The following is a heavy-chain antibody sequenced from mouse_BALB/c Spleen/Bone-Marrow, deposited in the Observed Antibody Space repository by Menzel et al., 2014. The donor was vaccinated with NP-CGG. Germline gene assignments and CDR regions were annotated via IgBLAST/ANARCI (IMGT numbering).Heavy chain of an antibody. CDR1: GYTFTNYW. CDR3: ARKRNLIGTGFVY. CDR2: INPYSTYS. V-gene: IGHV1-7*01. Sequence: QVQLKQSGAELAKPGASVKMSCKASGYTFTNYWMHWIKQRPGQGLEWIGYINPYSTYSECNQKFRDKATLTADKSSTTAYMQLSSLTSEDSAVYYCARKRNLIGTGFVYWGQGTLVTVSA. D-gene: IGHD4-1*01. J-gene: IGHJ3*01.